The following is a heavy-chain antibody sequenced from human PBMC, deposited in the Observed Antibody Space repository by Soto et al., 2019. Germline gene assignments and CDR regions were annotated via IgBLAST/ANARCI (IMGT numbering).Heavy chain of an antibody. D-gene: IGHD2-21*02. CDR3: ANDCGGDCYSSEYFQH. J-gene: IGHJ1*01. CDR2: IIPIFGTA. V-gene: IGHV1-69*13. CDR1: GGTFSSYA. Sequence: SVKVSCKASGGTFSSYAISWVRQAPGQGLEWMGGIIPIFGTANYAQKFQGRVTITADESTSTAYMELGSLRSEDTAVYYCANDCGGDCYSSEYFQHWGQGTLVTVSS.